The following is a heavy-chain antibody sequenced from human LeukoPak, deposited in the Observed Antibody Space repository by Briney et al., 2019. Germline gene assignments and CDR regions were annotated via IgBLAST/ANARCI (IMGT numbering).Heavy chain of an antibody. J-gene: IGHJ5*02. V-gene: IGHV1-2*02. CDR2: INPNSGGT. Sequence: GASVKVSCKASGYTFTGYYMHWVRQAPGQGLEWMGWINPNSGGTNYAQKFQGRVTMTRDTSISTAYMELSRLRSDDTAVYYCARVFDYYGSGSLGFDPWGQGTLVTVSS. CDR1: GYTFTGYY. D-gene: IGHD3-10*01. CDR3: ARVFDYYGSGSLGFDP.